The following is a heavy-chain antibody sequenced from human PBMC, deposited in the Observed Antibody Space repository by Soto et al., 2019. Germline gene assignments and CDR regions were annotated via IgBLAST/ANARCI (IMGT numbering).Heavy chain of an antibody. J-gene: IGHJ3*02. V-gene: IGHV3-33*01. Sequence: GGSLRLSCAASGFTFSSYGMHWVRQAPGKGLEWVAVIWYDGSNKYYAESVKGRSTISRDNSKNTLYLQMNSLRAEDTAVYYCARARLLGTSRSGFDIWGQGTMVTVSS. D-gene: IGHD2-21*01. CDR3: ARARLLGTSRSGFDI. CDR1: GFTFSSYG. CDR2: IWYDGSNK.